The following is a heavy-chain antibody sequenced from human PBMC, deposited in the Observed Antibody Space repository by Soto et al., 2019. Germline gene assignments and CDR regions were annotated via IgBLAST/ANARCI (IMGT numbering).Heavy chain of an antibody. Sequence: GASVKVSCRVSGYTLTELSMHWVRQAPGKGLEWMGGFDPEDGETIYAQKFQGRVTMTEDTSTDTAYMELSSLRSEDTAVYYCATYPRRFLEWSPAPFDYWGQGTLVTVSS. V-gene: IGHV1-24*01. CDR1: GYTLTELS. CDR3: ATYPRRFLEWSPAPFDY. D-gene: IGHD3-3*01. J-gene: IGHJ4*02. CDR2: FDPEDGET.